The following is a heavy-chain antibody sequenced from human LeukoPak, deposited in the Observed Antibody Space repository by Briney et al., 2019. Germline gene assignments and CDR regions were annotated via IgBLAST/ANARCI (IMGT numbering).Heavy chain of an antibody. CDR2: SGTVGDT. D-gene: IGHD3-3*01. CDR3: AKDHYWSIDY. CDR1: GFTSSAYD. V-gene: IGHV3-13*04. J-gene: IGHJ4*02. Sequence: GGSLRLSCAASGFTSSAYDMHWVRQITGGGLEWVSTSGTVGDTFYSDSVKGRFTISRDIAKNTLYLQMNSLRAEDTGVYYCAKDHYWSIDYWGRGTLVTVSS.